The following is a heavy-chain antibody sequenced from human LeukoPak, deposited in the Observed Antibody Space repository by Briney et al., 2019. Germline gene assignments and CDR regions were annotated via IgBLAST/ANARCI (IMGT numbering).Heavy chain of an antibody. CDR3: ARQPLSGYSYGYEDS. J-gene: IGHJ4*02. D-gene: IGHD5-18*01. CDR2: ISLTGLT. Sequence: SGTLSLTCGVSGGSISNTNWWSWVRQPPGQGLEWIGEISLTGLTNYNPSLESRVSVSLDKSKNQLSLNLTSVTAADTAVYYCARQPLSGYSYGYEDSWGQGALVTVSS. V-gene: IGHV4-4*02. CDR1: GGSISNTNW.